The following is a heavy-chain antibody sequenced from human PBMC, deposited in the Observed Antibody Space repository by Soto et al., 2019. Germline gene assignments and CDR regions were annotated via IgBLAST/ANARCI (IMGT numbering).Heavy chain of an antibody. Sequence: SETLSLTCSVSGGSVSDKTYYWSWIRQSPGKVLEWIGYIYYSGTTNYNPSLKSRVTISVDTSKNQFSLRLDSVTAADTALYYCARTTAVPNTLRSRYYFDYWGQGTLVTVSS. CDR3: ARTTAVPNTLRSRYYFDY. D-gene: IGHD4-17*01. J-gene: IGHJ4*02. V-gene: IGHV4-61*01. CDR1: GGSVSDKTYY. CDR2: IYYSGTT.